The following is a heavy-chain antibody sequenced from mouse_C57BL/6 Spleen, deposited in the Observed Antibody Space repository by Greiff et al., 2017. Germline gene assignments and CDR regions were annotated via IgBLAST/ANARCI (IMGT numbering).Heavy chain of an antibody. Sequence: QVQLQHPGAELVKPGASVKLSCKASGYTFTSYWMQWVKQRPGQGLEWIGEIDPSDSYTNYNQKFKGKATLTVDTSSSTAYMQLSSLTSEDSAVYYCARRYYGSRRYFDVWGTGTTVTVSS. D-gene: IGHD1-1*01. J-gene: IGHJ1*03. V-gene: IGHV1-50*01. CDR3: ARRYYGSRRYFDV. CDR1: GYTFTSYW. CDR2: IDPSDSYT.